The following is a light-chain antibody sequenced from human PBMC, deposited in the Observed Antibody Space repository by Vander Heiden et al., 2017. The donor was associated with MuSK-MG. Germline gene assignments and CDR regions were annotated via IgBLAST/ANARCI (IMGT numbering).Light chain of an antibody. V-gene: IGKV3-20*01. CDR2: GAS. J-gene: IGKJ1*01. CDR3: QQYGRLPRT. CDR1: QSVSSSY. Sequence: EIVLTQSPGTLSLSPGERATLYCRASQSVSSSYLACYQQKPGQAPRLLIYGASSRATGIPDRFSGSGSGTDFTLTISRLETEDFAVYYCQQYGRLPRTFGQRNKVEIK.